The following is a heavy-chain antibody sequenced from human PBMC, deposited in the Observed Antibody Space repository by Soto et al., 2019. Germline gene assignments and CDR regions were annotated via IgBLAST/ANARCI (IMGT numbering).Heavy chain of an antibody. J-gene: IGHJ6*02. D-gene: IGHD5-18*01. CDR2: IYPSDSDT. CDR1: GYSFANYW. CDR3: ARQNSYGYYYYGMDV. V-gene: IGHV5-51*01. Sequence: GESLKISCKGSGYSFANYWIAWVRQMPGKGLEWMGIIYPSDSDTRYSPSFQGQVTISADKSISTAFLQWSSLKAPDTAIYYCARQNSYGYYYYGMDVWGQGTPVTVSS.